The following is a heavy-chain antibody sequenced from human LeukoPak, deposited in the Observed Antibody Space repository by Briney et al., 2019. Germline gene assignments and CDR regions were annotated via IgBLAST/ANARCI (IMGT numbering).Heavy chain of an antibody. D-gene: IGHD3-10*01. CDR3: TSSFGQLSFFDY. CDR1: GFTFGGYS. V-gene: IGHV3-49*04. Sequence: GGSLRLSCSTSGFTFGGYSMSWVRQAPGKGLEWVGFIRGKAYGATTEYAASVKGRFTISRDDSKSIAYLQMNSLKTEDTAVYYCTSSFGQLSFFDYWGQGTLVTVSS. CDR2: IRGKAYGATT. J-gene: IGHJ4*02.